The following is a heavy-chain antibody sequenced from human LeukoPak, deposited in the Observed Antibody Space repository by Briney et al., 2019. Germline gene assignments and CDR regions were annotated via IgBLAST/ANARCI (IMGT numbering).Heavy chain of an antibody. V-gene: IGHV3-21*01. D-gene: IGHD1-26*01. CDR1: GFTFSSYG. J-gene: IGHJ4*02. CDR3: AGPGDIVGADYGS. CDR2: ISSNSYHI. Sequence: PGGSLRLSCAASGFTFSSYGMHWVRQAPGKGLEWVSSISSNSYHIFYADSVKGRFTISRDNAKNSLYLQMHSLRADDTAVYYCAGPGDIVGADYGSWGQGTLVTVSS.